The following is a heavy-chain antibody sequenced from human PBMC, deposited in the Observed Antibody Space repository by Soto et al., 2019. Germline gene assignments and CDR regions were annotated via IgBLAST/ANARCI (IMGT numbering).Heavy chain of an antibody. CDR2: INHSGST. V-gene: IGHV4-34*01. CDR1: GGSFSGYY. Sequence: QVQLQQWGAGLLKPSETLSLTCAVYGGSFSGYYWSWIRQPPGEGLEWIGEINHSGSTNYNPSLKGRVTISVDTSKNQLSLQLSSMTAADTAEYFCARGTWELRFDPWGQGTLVTVSS. D-gene: IGHD1-26*01. CDR3: ARGTWELRFDP. J-gene: IGHJ5*02.